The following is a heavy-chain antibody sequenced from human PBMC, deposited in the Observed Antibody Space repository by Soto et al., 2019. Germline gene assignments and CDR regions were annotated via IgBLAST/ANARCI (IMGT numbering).Heavy chain of an antibody. J-gene: IGHJ5*02. D-gene: IGHD3-3*01. CDR3: ARGGGIAIFGVVTHNWFDP. V-gene: IGHV1-8*01. Sequence: ASVKVSCKASGYTFTSYDINWVRQATGQGLEWMGWMNPNSGNTGYAQKFQGRVTMTRNTSISTAYMELSSLRSEDTAVYYCARGGGIAIFGVVTHNWFDPWGQGXLVTVSS. CDR1: GYTFTSYD. CDR2: MNPNSGNT.